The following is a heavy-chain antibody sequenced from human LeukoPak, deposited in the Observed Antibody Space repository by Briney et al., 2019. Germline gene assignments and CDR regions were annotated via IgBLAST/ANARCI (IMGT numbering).Heavy chain of an antibody. CDR3: ARYYDSTGSFDY. CDR1: GDSVSRSSYY. V-gene: IGHV4-61*01. CDR2: IYYIGST. J-gene: IGHJ4*02. Sequence: KTSETLSLTCTVSGDSVSRSSYYWTWIRQPPGKGLEWIGYIYYIGSTNYNPSLRSRLTMSVDTSKNQSSLRLSSVIAADTAVYYFARYYDSTGSFDYWGQGTLVTVSS. D-gene: IGHD3-22*01.